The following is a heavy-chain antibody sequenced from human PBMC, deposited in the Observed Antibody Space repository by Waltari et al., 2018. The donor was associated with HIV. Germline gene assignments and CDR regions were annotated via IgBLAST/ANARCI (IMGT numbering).Heavy chain of an antibody. CDR2: GKPDGGGT. CDR3: ATTTTTTYFS. J-gene: IGHJ5*02. V-gene: IGHV3-74*01. Sequence: EVQLVESGGGLVQPGESLRLSCGASGFTFRSTWMHWVRPGPGGGLGWVSSGKPDGGGTFDADSVKGRCTISRDNAKNTVELQMNSLRAEDTAVYYCATTTTTTYFSWGQGTLVTVSS. CDR1: GFTFRSTW. D-gene: IGHD1-1*01.